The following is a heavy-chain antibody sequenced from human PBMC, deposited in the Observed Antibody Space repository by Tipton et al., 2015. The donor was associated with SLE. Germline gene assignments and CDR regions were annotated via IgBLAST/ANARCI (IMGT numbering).Heavy chain of an antibody. J-gene: IGHJ5*02. CDR3: ARHDTNYGRNWFDP. D-gene: IGHD2-8*01. CDR2: IHYSGSI. Sequence: TLSLTCTVSGGSISGSGYYWSWIRQQPGKGLEWMGYIHYSGSINYSPSLQSRLRISLDTSKNYFSVKLSSVSAADTAVFYCARHDTNYGRNWFDPWGQGNLVTVSS. CDR1: GGSISGSGYY. V-gene: IGHV4-31*03.